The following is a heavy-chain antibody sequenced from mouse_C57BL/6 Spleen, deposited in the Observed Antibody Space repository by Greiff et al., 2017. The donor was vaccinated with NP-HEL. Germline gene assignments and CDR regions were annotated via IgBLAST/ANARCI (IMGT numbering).Heavy chain of an antibody. CDR2: INPGSGGT. D-gene: IGHD2-2*01. V-gene: IGHV1-54*01. CDR3: ARGRIYYGYDEGAWFAY. CDR1: GYAFTNYL. J-gene: IGHJ3*01. Sequence: VQLQQSGAELVRPGTSVKVSCKASGYAFTNYLIEWVKQRPGQGLEWIGVINPGSGGTNYNEKFKGKANLTADKSSSTAYMQLSSLTSEDSAVYFCARGRIYYGYDEGAWFAYWGQGTLVTVSA.